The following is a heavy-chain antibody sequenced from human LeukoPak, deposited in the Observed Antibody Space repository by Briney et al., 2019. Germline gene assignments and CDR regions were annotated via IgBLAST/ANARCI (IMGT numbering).Heavy chain of an antibody. CDR2: INPNSGDT. CDR3: ARDNHSGSWSWFDP. V-gene: IGHV1-2*02. Sequence: ASVKVSCKASGYRFTGYYVHWVRQAPGQGLEWMGWINPNSGDTNYAQKVQGRVTMTTDTSTSTAYMELRSLRSDDTAVYYCARDNHSGSWSWFDPWGQGTLVSVSA. CDR1: GYRFTGYY. D-gene: IGHD6-13*01. J-gene: IGHJ5*02.